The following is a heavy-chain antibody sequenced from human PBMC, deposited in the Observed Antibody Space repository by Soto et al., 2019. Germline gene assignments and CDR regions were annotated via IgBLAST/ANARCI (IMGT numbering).Heavy chain of an antibody. J-gene: IGHJ5*02. CDR1: GGSISSGDYY. CDR3: ARGPTYYDFWSGYLSDNWFDP. Sequence: PSETLSLTCTVSGGSISSGDYYWSWIRQPPGKGLEWIGYIYYSGSTYYNPSLKSRVTISVDTSKNQFSLKLSSVTAADTAVYYCARGPTYYDFWSGYLSDNWFDPWGQGTLVTVSS. CDR2: IYYSGST. D-gene: IGHD3-3*01. V-gene: IGHV4-30-4*02.